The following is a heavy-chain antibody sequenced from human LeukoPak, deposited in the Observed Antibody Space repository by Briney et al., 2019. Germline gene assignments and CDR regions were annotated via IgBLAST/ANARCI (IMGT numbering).Heavy chain of an antibody. J-gene: IGHJ4*02. CDR1: GYTFTSYG. V-gene: IGHV1-18*01. CDR2: ISAYNGNT. D-gene: IGHD2-21*01. Sequence: EASVKVSCKASGYTFTSYGISWVRQAPGQGLEWMGWISAYNGNTNYAQKLQGRVTMTTDTSTSTAYMEVRSLRSDDTAVYYCARWGTRSAYSVVDYWGQGTLVTVSS. CDR3: ARWGTRSAYSVVDY.